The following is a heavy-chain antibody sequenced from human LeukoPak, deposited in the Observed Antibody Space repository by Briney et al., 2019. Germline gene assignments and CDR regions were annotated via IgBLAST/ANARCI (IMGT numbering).Heavy chain of an antibody. CDR1: GFTFSSYA. J-gene: IGHJ5*02. CDR2: ISGSGGST. V-gene: IGHV3-23*01. Sequence: GGSLRLSCAASGFTFSSYAMSWVRQAPGKGLKWVSAISGSGGSTYYADSVKGRFTISRDNSKNTLYLQMNSLRAEDTAVYYCAAVTTFYNWFDPWGQGTLVTVSS. CDR3: AAVTTFYNWFDP. D-gene: IGHD4-17*01.